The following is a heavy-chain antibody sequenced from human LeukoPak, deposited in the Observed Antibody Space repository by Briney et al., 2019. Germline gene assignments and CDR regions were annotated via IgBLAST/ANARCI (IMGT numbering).Heavy chain of an antibody. Sequence: ASVKVSCKASGYTFTGYYMHWVRQAPGQGLEWMGWINPNSRGASFAQKFQGRVTMTSDTSISTAYMELSRLRSDDTALYYCTRGSYYDSSGYSGVRLFDYWGQGTRVTVSS. J-gene: IGHJ4*02. V-gene: IGHV1-2*02. CDR2: INPNSRGA. CDR1: GYTFTGYY. CDR3: TRGSYYDSSGYSGVRLFDY. D-gene: IGHD3-22*01.